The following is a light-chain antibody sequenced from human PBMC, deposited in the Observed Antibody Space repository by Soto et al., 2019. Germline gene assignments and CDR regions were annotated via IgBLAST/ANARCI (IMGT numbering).Light chain of an antibody. J-gene: IGKJ1*01. Sequence: DLQMTQSPSTLSASVVDRVTITFLASQSIRSWLAWYQQKPGKAPKLLIYKASILEGGVPSRFSGSGSGTEFTLTISNLQPDDFASYCCQQYNTYPWTFGQGTKVDIK. CDR2: KAS. V-gene: IGKV1-5*03. CDR3: QQYNTYPWT. CDR1: QSIRSW.